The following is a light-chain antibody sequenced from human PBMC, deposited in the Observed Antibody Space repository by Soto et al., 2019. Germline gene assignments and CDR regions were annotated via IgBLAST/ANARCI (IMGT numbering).Light chain of an antibody. V-gene: IGKV3-20*01. Sequence: EIVLTQSPGTLSLSPGGRATLSCRASQSVRSSYLAWYQQRPGQAPRLLIFGASFRATGIPDRFSGSGSGTDFTLTISRLEPEDFAVYYCQHYGSPLTFGGGTKVE. CDR1: QSVRSSY. J-gene: IGKJ4*01. CDR3: QHYGSPLT. CDR2: GAS.